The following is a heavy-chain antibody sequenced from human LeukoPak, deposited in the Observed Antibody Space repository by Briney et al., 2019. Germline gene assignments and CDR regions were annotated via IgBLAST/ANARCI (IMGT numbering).Heavy chain of an antibody. D-gene: IGHD5-24*01. CDR1: GYSLTGYW. Sequence: GESLKIPCKGSGYSLTGYWIAWVRQMPGKGLEWMGIIYPGDSDTRYSPSFQGQVTISADKSTSTAYLQWSSLKASDTAMYYCARQDGRALYYFDYWGQGTLVTVSS. J-gene: IGHJ4*02. CDR3: ARQDGRALYYFDY. V-gene: IGHV5-51*01. CDR2: IYPGDSDT.